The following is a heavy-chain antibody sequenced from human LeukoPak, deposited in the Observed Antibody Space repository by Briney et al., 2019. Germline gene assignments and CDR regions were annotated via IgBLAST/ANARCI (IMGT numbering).Heavy chain of an antibody. CDR2: IIPIFGTA. CDR3: ARSYSRSEGYSRGGYYYYYMDV. CDR1: GGTFSSYA. J-gene: IGHJ6*03. V-gene: IGHV1-69*05. Sequence: SVKVSCKASGGTFSSYAISWLRQAPGQGLEWMGGIIPIFGTANYAQKFQGRDTITTDESTSTAYMELSSLRSEETAVYYCARSYSRSEGYSRGGYYYYYMDVWGKGTTVTVSS. D-gene: IGHD6-13*01.